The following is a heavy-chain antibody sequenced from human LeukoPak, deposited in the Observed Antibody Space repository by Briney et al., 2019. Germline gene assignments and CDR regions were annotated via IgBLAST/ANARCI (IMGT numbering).Heavy chain of an antibody. CDR3: ARRVGQWPGPFTYYFDY. D-gene: IGHD6-19*01. V-gene: IGHV5-51*01. J-gene: IGHJ4*02. CDR2: IYPGDSDT. Sequence: GESLKISCKGSGYSFTSYWIGWVRQMPGKGLEWMGIIYPGDSDTRYSPSFQGQVTISADKSISTAYLQWSSLKASDTAMYYCARRVGQWPGPFTYYFDYWGQGTLVSVSS. CDR1: GYSFTSYW.